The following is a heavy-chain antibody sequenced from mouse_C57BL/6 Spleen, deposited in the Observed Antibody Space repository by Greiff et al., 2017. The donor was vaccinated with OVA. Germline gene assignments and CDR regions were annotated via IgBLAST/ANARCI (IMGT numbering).Heavy chain of an antibody. J-gene: IGHJ3*01. V-gene: IGHV5-17*01. D-gene: IGHD2-5*01. CDR3: SRSYSNSFAY. CDR2: ISSGSSTI. CDR1: GFTFSDYG. Sequence: EVMLVESGGGLVKPGGSLKLSCAASGFTFSDYGMHWVSQAPETGLEWVAYISSGSSTIYYADTVKGRFTISSDNAKNTLFLQMTSLRSEDTAMYYCSRSYSNSFAYWGQGTLVTVSA.